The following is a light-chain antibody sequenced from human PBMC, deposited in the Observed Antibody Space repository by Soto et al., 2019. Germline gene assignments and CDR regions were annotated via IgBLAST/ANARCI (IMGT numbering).Light chain of an antibody. V-gene: IGKV1-5*01. CDR2: DAS. Sequence: DIQMTQSPSTLSASVGDRVTLTCRASQSISGWLAWYKQKPGKAPKLLIYDASSLESGVPSRFRGSGSGTEFTLTISSLQPDDFATYYCQQYNSYPWTFGQGTKVDIK. CDR3: QQYNSYPWT. CDR1: QSISGW. J-gene: IGKJ1*01.